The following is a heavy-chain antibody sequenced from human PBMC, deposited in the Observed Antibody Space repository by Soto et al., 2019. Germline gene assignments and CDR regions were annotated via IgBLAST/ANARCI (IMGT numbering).Heavy chain of an antibody. D-gene: IGHD3-10*01. V-gene: IGHV1-69*01. CDR2: ISPIFGTT. Sequence: QVQLVQSGAEVKKPGSSVKVSCKASGGTFSSYAVNTISWVRQAPGQGLEWMGGISPIFGTTHYAQKFQGRLTITADETTSTAYMELRSLRSEDTAVYYCARKTYYGSGSYNGFDPWGQGTLVTVSS. CDR3: ARKTYYGSGSYNGFDP. CDR1: GGTFSSYA. J-gene: IGHJ5*02.